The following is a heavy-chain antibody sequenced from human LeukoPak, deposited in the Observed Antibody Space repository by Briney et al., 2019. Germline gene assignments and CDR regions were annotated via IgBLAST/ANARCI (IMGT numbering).Heavy chain of an antibody. CDR1: GFTFSSYW. V-gene: IGHV3-74*01. D-gene: IGHD1-1*01. CDR3: ARKGELERRRSRDC. Sequence: QPGESLRLSCAASGFTFSSYWMHWVRQAPGKGLVWVSRISTDGSTTTYADSVKGRFTISRDNAKNSLYLQMSSLRAEDTAVYYCARKGELERRRSRDCWGQGTLVTVSS. CDR2: ISTDGSTT. J-gene: IGHJ4*02.